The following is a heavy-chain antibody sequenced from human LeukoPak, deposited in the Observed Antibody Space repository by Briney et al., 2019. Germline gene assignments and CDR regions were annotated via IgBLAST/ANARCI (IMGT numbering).Heavy chain of an antibody. CDR2: IYHSGST. J-gene: IGHJ3*02. Sequence: PSGNLSFTCAVSSGSISSSNWWSWVRQHPGKGLGWIGEIYHSGSTNYNPSLKSRVTISVDKSKNQFSLKLSSVTAADTAVYYCARDIDGSGAFDIWGQGTMVTVSS. D-gene: IGHD3-10*01. CDR1: SGSISSSNW. CDR3: ARDIDGSGAFDI. V-gene: IGHV4-4*02.